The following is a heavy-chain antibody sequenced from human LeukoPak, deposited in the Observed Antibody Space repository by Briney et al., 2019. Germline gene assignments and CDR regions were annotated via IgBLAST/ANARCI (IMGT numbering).Heavy chain of an antibody. D-gene: IGHD2-15*01. CDR3: TRVRIVVVVAATPVWDY. CDR1: GFTFGDYA. CDR2: IRSKAYGGTT. V-gene: IGHV3-49*04. Sequence: RSLRLSCTASGFTFGDYAMSWVRQAPGKGLEWVGLIRSKAYGGTTEYAASVKGRFTISRDDSKSIAYLQMNSLKTEDTAVYYCTRVRIVVVVAATPVWDYWGQGTLVTVSS. J-gene: IGHJ4*02.